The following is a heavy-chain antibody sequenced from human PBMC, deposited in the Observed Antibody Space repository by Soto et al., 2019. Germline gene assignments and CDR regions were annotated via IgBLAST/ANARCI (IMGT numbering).Heavy chain of an antibody. D-gene: IGHD3-22*01. V-gene: IGHV3-48*01. J-gene: IGHJ4*02. CDR3: ASPTYYYDSSAPPAY. Sequence: GGSLRLSCAASGFTISSYAMHWVRQAPGKGLEWVSVISSSSSTKYYTDSVKGRFTVSRDNAKNSLYLQMNSLRAEDTAVYYCASPTYYYDSSAPPAYWGQGTLVTVSS. CDR1: GFTISSYA. CDR2: ISSSSSTK.